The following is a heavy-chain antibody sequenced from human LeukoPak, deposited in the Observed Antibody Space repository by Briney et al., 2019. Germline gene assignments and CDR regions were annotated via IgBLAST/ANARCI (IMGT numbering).Heavy chain of an antibody. V-gene: IGHV4-4*09. CDR2: IYTSGTN. J-gene: IGHJ6*03. D-gene: IGHD1-1*01. CDR1: GGSLDSKY. CDR3: ANYIRNVHYDMDV. Sequence: SENLFLTCSVSGGSLDSKYWSWIRQPPGHGLEWIGYIYTSGTNNLNRSLSSPVDMSIDTSKNQLSRQVYSVTAAYTAVYYCANYIRNVHYDMDVWGKGTTVIVSS.